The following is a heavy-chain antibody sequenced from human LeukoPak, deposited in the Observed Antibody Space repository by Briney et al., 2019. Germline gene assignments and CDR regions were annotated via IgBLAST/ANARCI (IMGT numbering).Heavy chain of an antibody. D-gene: IGHD3-22*01. CDR2: ISGSGGST. J-gene: IGHJ4*02. Sequence: GGSLRLSCAASAFTFSSYAMSWVRQAPGKGLEWVSAISGSGGSTYYADSVKGRFTISRDNSKNTLYLQMNSLRAEDTAVYYCAKDLDSSGYYYDYWGQGTLVTVSS. CDR1: AFTFSSYA. V-gene: IGHV3-23*01. CDR3: AKDLDSSGYYYDY.